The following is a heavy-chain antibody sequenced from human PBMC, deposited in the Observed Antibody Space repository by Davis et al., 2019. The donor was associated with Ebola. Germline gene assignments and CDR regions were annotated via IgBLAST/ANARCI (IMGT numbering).Heavy chain of an antibody. Sequence: SETLSLTCAVYGGSFSGYYWSWIRQAPGKGLKWIGEINHSGSTNYNPSLKSRVTISVDTSKNQFSLKLSSVTAADTAVYYCARRTTAGRIYDYWGQGTLVTVSS. V-gene: IGHV4-34*01. CDR2: INHSGST. D-gene: IGHD1/OR15-1a*01. CDR1: GGSFSGYY. CDR3: ARRTTAGRIYDY. J-gene: IGHJ4*02.